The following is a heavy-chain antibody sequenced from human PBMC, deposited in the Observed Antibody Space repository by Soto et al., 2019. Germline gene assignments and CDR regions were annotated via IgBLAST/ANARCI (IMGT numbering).Heavy chain of an antibody. CDR3: ARVPNYYDSSGYEGGFDY. J-gene: IGHJ4*02. CDR2: INSDGSYI. D-gene: IGHD3-22*01. V-gene: IGHV3-74*01. CDR1: GFTFSSYL. Sequence: EVQLVESGGGLVQPGGSLRLSCAASGFTFSSYLMHWVRQAPGKGLVWVSRINSDGSYISYVDFVKGRFTISRDNAKNTLYLQLNSLRVEDTAIYYCARVPNYYDSSGYEGGFDYWGQGTLVTVSS.